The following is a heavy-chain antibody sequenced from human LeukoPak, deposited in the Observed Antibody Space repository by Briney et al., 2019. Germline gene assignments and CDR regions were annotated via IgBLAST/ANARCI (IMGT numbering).Heavy chain of an antibody. J-gene: IGHJ6*02. V-gene: IGHV3-7*01. Sequence: GGSLRLSCTASEFTFSSHWMSWVRQAPGKGLKWVANIKEDGSEKYYVDSVKGRFTISRDNAKNSLYLQMNSLRAEDTAVYYCCRRWLNYYYYGMDVWGQGTTVTVSS. CDR1: EFTFSSHW. D-gene: IGHD5-18*01. CDR3: CRRWLNYYYYGMDV. CDR2: IKEDGSEK.